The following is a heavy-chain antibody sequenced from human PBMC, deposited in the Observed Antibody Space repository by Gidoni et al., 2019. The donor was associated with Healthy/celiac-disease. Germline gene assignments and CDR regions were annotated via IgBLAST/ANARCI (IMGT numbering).Heavy chain of an antibody. CDR2: IRGSGGST. D-gene: IGHD5-18*01. CDR3: ASSGYSYGYGYPNFDY. CDR1: GFTFSSSA. Sequence: EVQLLESGGGLVQPGGSLRLSCAASGFTFSSSAMSWVRQAPGKGVEWVSAIRGSGGSTYYADSVKGRFTISRDNSKNTLYLQMNSLRAEDTAVYYCASSGYSYGYGYPNFDYWGQGTLVTVSS. V-gene: IGHV3-23*01. J-gene: IGHJ4*02.